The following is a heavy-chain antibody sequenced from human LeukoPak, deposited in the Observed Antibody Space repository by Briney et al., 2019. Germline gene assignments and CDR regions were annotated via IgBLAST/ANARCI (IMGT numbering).Heavy chain of an antibody. Sequence: ASVKVSCKAFGHSLTSYSMHWVRQAPGQGLEWMGIINPSGGSTSYAQKFQGRVTMTRDTSTSTVYMEVTSLRSEDTAVYYCARGFDGLRLKGQYFDYWGQGTLVTVSS. J-gene: IGHJ4*02. CDR1: GHSLTSYS. V-gene: IGHV1-46*01. CDR2: INPSGGST. D-gene: IGHD5/OR15-5a*01. CDR3: ARGFDGLRLKGQYFDY.